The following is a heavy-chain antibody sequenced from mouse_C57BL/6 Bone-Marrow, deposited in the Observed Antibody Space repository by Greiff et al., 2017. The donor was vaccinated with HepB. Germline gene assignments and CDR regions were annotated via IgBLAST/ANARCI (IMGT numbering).Heavy chain of an antibody. Sequence: VQRVESGAELARPGASVKMSCKASGYTFTSYTMHWVKQRPGQGLEWIGYINPSSGYTKYNQKFKDKATLTADKSSSTAYMQLSSLTSEDSAVYYCAAYYSNFYYAMDYWGQGTSVTVSS. D-gene: IGHD2-5*01. CDR1: GYTFTSYT. CDR3: AAYYSNFYYAMDY. V-gene: IGHV1-4*01. CDR2: INPSSGYT. J-gene: IGHJ4*01.